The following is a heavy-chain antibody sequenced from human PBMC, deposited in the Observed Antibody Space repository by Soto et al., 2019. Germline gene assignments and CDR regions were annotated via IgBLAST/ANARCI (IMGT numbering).Heavy chain of an antibody. D-gene: IGHD3-9*01. V-gene: IGHV1-3*01. CDR1: GYTFTSYA. CDR2: INAGNGNT. Sequence: GASVKVSFKASGYTFTSYAMHWVRQAPGQRLEWMGWINAGNGNTKYSQKFQGRVTITRDTSASTAYMELSSLRSEDTAVYYCARVSLRYFDWLPPGAFDIWGQGTMVTVSS. J-gene: IGHJ3*02. CDR3: ARVSLRYFDWLPPGAFDI.